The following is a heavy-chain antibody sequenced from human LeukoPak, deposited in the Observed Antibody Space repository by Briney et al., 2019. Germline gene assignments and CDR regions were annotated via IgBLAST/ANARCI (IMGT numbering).Heavy chain of an antibody. D-gene: IGHD6-13*01. Sequence: SETLSLTRTVSGGSISSGGYYWSWIRQHPGKGLEWIGYIYYSGSTYYNPSLKSRITISVDTSKNQFSLKLSSVTAADTAVYYCARVAYSSSLIDYWGQGTLVTVSS. CDR3: ARVAYSSSLIDY. CDR2: IYYSGST. V-gene: IGHV4-31*03. CDR1: GGSISSGGYY. J-gene: IGHJ4*02.